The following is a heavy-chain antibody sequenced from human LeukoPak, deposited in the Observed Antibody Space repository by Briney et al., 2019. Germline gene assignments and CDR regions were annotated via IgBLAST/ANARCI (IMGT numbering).Heavy chain of an antibody. CDR2: IWYDGSNK. V-gene: IGHV3-33*06. J-gene: IGHJ4*02. Sequence: GGSLRLSCAASGFTFSSYGMHWVRQAPGKGLEWVAVIWYDGSNKYYADSVKGRFTISRDNSKNTLYLQINSLRAEDTAVYYCAKDGRGYCSGGSCLWDYWGQGTLVTVSS. CDR3: AKDGRGYCSGGSCLWDY. D-gene: IGHD2-15*01. CDR1: GFTFSSYG.